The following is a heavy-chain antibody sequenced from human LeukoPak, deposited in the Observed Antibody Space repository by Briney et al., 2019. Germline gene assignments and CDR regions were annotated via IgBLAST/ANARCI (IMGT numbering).Heavy chain of an antibody. V-gene: IGHV3-48*03. CDR2: ISSSGRTI. Sequence: GGSLRLSCAASGITFSSYEMNWVRQAPGKGLEWVSYISSSGRTIYYADSVKGRFTISRDNAKNSLSLQMNSLRAEDTAVYYCAREMVAVAGLFDYWGQGTLVTVSS. J-gene: IGHJ4*02. D-gene: IGHD6-19*01. CDR1: GITFSSYE. CDR3: AREMVAVAGLFDY.